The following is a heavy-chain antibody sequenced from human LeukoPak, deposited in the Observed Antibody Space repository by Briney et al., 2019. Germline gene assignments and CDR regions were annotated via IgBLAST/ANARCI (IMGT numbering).Heavy chain of an antibody. CDR3: ARNKSPSGVYHPLDP. J-gene: IGHJ5*02. V-gene: IGHV4-59*12. Sequence: SETLSLTCTVSGGSISSYYWSWIRQPPGRGLEWIGYIYYSGSTNYNPSLKSRVTISVDTSKSQFSLQLRSVTAADTAVYYCARNKSPSGVYHPLDPWGQGTLVTVSS. CDR1: GGSISSYY. D-gene: IGHD3-16*02. CDR2: IYYSGST.